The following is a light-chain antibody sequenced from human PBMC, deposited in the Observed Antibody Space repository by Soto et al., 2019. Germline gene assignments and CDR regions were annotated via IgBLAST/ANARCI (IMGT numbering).Light chain of an antibody. CDR2: EGS. CDR1: NNDVGSYNL. V-gene: IGLV2-23*01. Sequence: QSALTQPASVSGSPGQSITISCTGTNNDVGSYNLVSWYQHHPGKAPKLIIYEGSKRPSGVSNRFSGSKSGNTASLTISGLQAEDEADYHCCSYAGTSTYVVFGGGTKLTVL. CDR3: CSYAGTSTYVV. J-gene: IGLJ2*01.